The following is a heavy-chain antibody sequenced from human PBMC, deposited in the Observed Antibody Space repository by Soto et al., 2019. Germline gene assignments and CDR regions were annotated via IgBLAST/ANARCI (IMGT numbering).Heavy chain of an antibody. Sequence: SLTCAVYGGSLSGYYWSWIRQPPGKGLEWIGDINHSGSTNYHPSLKSRVTISVDTSKNQFSLKLSSVTAADTAVYYCARYPRLRCLECPKPYGMDVWGQGTTVTVSS. CDR2: INHSGST. J-gene: IGHJ6*02. CDR1: GGSLSGYY. D-gene: IGHD3-3*01. CDR3: ARYPRLRCLECPKPYGMDV. V-gene: IGHV4-34*01.